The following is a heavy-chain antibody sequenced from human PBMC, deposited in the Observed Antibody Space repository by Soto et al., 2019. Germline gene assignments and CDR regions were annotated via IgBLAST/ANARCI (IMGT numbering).Heavy chain of an antibody. CDR1: GYTFYSHS. J-gene: IGHJ6*02. Sequence: QAQLVQSGAEVKKPGASVKVSCKASGYTFYSHSISWVRQAPGQGLEWMGRISADNGNTKYAQKFRGRVNMTTDTTTRTVYMELRNLRSDDTAVYYCARCIQQDYYYGMDVWGQGTTVTVSS. CDR3: ARCIQQDYYYGMDV. CDR2: ISADNGNT. D-gene: IGHD5-18*01. V-gene: IGHV1-18*01.